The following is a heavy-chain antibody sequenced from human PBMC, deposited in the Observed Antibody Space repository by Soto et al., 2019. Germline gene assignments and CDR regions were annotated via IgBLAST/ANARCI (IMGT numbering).Heavy chain of an antibody. D-gene: IGHD3-10*01. V-gene: IGHV5-10-1*01. CDR1: GYSFTSYW. Sequence: PGESLKISCKGSGYSFTSYWISWVRQMPGKGLEWMGRIDPSDSYTNYSPSFQGHVTISADKSISTAYLQWSSLKASDTAMYYCARHARGWFGELFQNYYGMDVWGQGTTVTVSS. CDR2: IDPSDSYT. CDR3: ARHARGWFGELFQNYYGMDV. J-gene: IGHJ6*02.